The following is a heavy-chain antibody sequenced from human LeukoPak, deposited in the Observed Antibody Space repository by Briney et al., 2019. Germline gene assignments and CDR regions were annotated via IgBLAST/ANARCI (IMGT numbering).Heavy chain of an antibody. CDR1: GGLLNSYY. V-gene: IGHV4-59*08. CDR3: ARHPTIENEFDY. D-gene: IGHD5-12*01. Sequence: SETLSLTWFVSGGLLNSYYWSWIRQPPGKGLEWIGYIYYSGSTNYNPSLKSRVTISVDTSKNQCSLKLSSVTAADTAVYYCARHPTIENEFDYWGQGTLVTVSS. J-gene: IGHJ4*02. CDR2: IYYSGST.